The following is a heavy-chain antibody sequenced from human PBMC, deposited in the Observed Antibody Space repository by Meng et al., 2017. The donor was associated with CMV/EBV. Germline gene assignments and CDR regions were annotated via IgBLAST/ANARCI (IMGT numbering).Heavy chain of an antibody. Sequence: GESLKISCAASGFTFSSYWMSWVRQAPGKGLEWVANIKQDGSEKYYVDSVKGRFTISRDNAKNSLYLQMNSLRAEDTAVYYCARVKEQLVRGGVDYWGQGTLVTLL. V-gene: IGHV3-7*01. CDR3: ARVKEQLVRGGVDY. J-gene: IGHJ4*02. D-gene: IGHD6-6*01. CDR1: GFTFSSYW. CDR2: IKQDGSEK.